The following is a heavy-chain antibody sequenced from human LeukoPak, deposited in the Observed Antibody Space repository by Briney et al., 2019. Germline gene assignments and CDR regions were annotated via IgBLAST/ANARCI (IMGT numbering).Heavy chain of an antibody. J-gene: IGHJ5*02. V-gene: IGHV1-69*13. CDR3: AREGSLYNWFDP. Sequence: GASVTVSCKASGGTFSSYAISWVRQAPGQGLEWMGGIIPIFGTANYAQKFQGRVTITADESTSTAYMELSSVRSEDTAVYYCAREGSLYNWFDPWGQGTLVTVSS. CDR2: IIPIFGTA. D-gene: IGHD1-26*01. CDR1: GGTFSSYA.